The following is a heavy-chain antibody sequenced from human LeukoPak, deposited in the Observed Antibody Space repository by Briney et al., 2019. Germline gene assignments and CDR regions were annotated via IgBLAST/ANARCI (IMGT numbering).Heavy chain of an antibody. CDR3: ARDWRFGLGVDYMDV. J-gene: IGHJ6*03. V-gene: IGHV3-7*01. CDR2: IKQDGSEK. Sequence: QAGGSLRLSCAASRFTFNNYWMSWVRQAPGKGLEWVANIKQDGSEKYYVDSVKGRFTISRDNAKNSLYLQMNSLRAEDTAVYYCARDWRFGLGVDYMDVWGKGTTVTVSS. CDR1: RFTFNNYW. D-gene: IGHD1-1*01.